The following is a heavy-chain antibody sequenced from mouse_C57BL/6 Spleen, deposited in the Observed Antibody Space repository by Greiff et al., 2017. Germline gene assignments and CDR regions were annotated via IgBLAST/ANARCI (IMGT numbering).Heavy chain of an antibody. CDR3: ARRRSNYNGSSYWYFDV. Sequence: QVQLQQPGAELVLPGASVKLSCKASGYTFTSYWMHWVKQRPGQGLEWIGEIDPSDSYTNYNQKFTGKSTLTVDTSSSPAYMQISSLTSEDSAVYYCARRRSNYNGSSYWYFDVWGTGTTVTVSS. D-gene: IGHD1-1*01. CDR2: IDPSDSYT. J-gene: IGHJ1*03. CDR1: GYTFTSYW. V-gene: IGHV1-69*01.